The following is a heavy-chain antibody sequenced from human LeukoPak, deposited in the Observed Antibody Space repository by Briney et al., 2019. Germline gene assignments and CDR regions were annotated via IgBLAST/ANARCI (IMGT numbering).Heavy chain of an antibody. CDR2: IYYTGST. V-gene: IGHV4-59*01. CDR3: ARVTDWNDLDY. CDR1: GGSISGYY. Sequence: SETLSLTCSVSGGSISGYYWNWIRLPPGKGLEWIGYIYYTGSTDYNPSLQSRVTISGDTSKKQFSLKLTSLTAADTAVYYCARVTDWNDLDYWGQGTLVTVSS. D-gene: IGHD1-1*01. J-gene: IGHJ4*02.